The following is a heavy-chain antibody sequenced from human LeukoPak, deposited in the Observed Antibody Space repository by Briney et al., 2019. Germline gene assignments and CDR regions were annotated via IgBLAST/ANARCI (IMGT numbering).Heavy chain of an antibody. CDR3: ARGDGVYDYVWGRSY. D-gene: IGHD3-16*01. J-gene: IGHJ4*02. CDR2: ISSGGDTF. V-gene: IGHV3-11*01. Sequence: GGSLRLSCAASGFIFSDYYMVWIRQAPGKGLEWVAYISSGGDTFFYADSVKGRFTISRDNSGDSLYLQMNSLRAEDTAVYYCARGDGVYDYVWGRSYWGQGTLATVSS. CDR1: GFIFSDYY.